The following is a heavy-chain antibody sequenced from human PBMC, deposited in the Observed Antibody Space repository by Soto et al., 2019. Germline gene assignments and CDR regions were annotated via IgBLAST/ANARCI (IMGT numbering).Heavy chain of an antibody. CDR1: GFTFSSYA. Sequence: PGGSLRLSCAASGFTFSSYAMHWVRQAPGKGLEWVAVISYDGSNKYYADSVKGRFTISRDNSKNTLYLQMNSLRAEDTAVYYCATDAFEIWGQGTMVTVS. CDR2: ISYDGSNK. V-gene: IGHV3-30-3*01. J-gene: IGHJ3*02. CDR3: ATDAFEI.